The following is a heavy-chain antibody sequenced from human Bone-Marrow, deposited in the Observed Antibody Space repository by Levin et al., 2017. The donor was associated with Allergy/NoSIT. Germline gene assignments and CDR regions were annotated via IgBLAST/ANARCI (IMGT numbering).Heavy chain of an antibody. CDR3: ARGSSSGYKPNFDY. V-gene: IGHV1-2*02. D-gene: IGHD6-19*01. J-gene: IGHJ4*02. Sequence: GASVKVSCKASGFSFTGYYLHWVRQAPGQGLEWMGWIDPNSGGTKYEQKFQGRVTMTRDTSISTAYMELTRLRSEDTAIYYCARGSSSGYKPNFDYWGQGALVTVSS. CDR1: GFSFTGYY. CDR2: IDPNSGGT.